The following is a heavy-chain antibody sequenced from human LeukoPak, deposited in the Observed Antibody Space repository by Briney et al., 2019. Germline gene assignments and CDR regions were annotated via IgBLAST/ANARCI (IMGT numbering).Heavy chain of an antibody. CDR3: ARERAAYYYMDV. V-gene: IGHV4-59*11. D-gene: IGHD6-25*01. CDR2: IHYSGST. J-gene: IGHJ6*03. Sequence: PSETLSLTCTVSGGSISSHYWSWIRQPPGKGLEWIGYIHYSGSTNYNPSLKSRVTMSVDTSKNQFSLKLSSVTAADTAVYYCARERAAYYYMDVWGKGTTVTVSS. CDR1: GGSISSHY.